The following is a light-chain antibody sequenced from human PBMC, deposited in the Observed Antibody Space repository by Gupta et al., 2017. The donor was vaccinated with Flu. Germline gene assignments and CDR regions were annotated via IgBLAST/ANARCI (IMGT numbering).Light chain of an antibody. Sequence: QFVLTQSPSVSGAPGQRVTISCTGSTSNIGAGYDVHWYQQVPGSAPKRLIFGNNNRPSGVADRFSGSKSGTSASLAIAGLQAEDEADYYCQSYDNSLSGSKVFGGGTKLTVL. CDR1: TSNIGAGYD. CDR3: QSYDNSLSGSKV. J-gene: IGLJ3*02. CDR2: GNN. V-gene: IGLV1-40*01.